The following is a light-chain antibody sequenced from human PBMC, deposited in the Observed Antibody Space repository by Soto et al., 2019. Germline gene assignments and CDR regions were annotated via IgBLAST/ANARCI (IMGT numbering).Light chain of an antibody. CDR1: QSISSY. J-gene: IGKJ4*01. Sequence: DIQMTQSPSSLSASVGDRVTITCRASQSISSYLNWYQQKPGKAPKFLIYAASSLQSGVPSRFSRGGSGTDFTLTISSLQPEDFATYYCQQSYSTPPTFGGGTKVEIK. CDR3: QQSYSTPPT. V-gene: IGKV1-39*01. CDR2: AAS.